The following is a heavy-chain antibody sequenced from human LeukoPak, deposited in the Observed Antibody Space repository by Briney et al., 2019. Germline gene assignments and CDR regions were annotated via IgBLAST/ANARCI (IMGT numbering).Heavy chain of an antibody. CDR2: IYSGGNT. D-gene: IGHD6-6*01. Sequence: GGSLRLSCAASGFTVSSNYMTWVRQAPGKGLEWVSVIYSGGNTYYADSVKGGFTISRDSSRDTLYLQMNSLRAEDTAVYYCARDSSSETTDYWGQGTLVTVSS. CDR1: GFTVSSNY. CDR3: ARDSSSETTDY. J-gene: IGHJ4*02. V-gene: IGHV3-53*01.